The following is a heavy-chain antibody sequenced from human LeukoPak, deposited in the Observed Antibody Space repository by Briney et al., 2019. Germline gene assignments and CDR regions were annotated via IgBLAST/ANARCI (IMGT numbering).Heavy chain of an antibody. D-gene: IGHD1-26*01. Sequence: GGSLRLSCAASGFTFSSYGIHWVRQAPGMGLEWVGDSSFDGDTAYNVDSVKGRFTIFRDNSKNTLYLQMNSLRDEDTATYYCAMHNSGRYWNFFEYWGQGALVTVSS. CDR3: AMHNSGRYWNFFEY. CDR1: GFTFSSYG. V-gene: IGHV3-30*05. CDR2: SSFDGDTA. J-gene: IGHJ4*02.